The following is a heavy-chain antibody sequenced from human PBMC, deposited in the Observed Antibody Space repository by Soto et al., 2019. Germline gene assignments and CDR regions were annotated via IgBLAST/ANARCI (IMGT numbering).Heavy chain of an antibody. CDR2: IYYSGYT. D-gene: IGHD3-10*01. CDR3: ARLIRDASGSYRLDY. Sequence: QVQLQESGPGRVKPSETLSLTCTASGGSISPYYWSWIRQPPGEGMEWLGYIYYSGYTNYNPSLKSRLPISVDTSKNQFSLRLSSVTAADTAVYFCARLIRDASGSYRLDYWGRGTLVTVSS. J-gene: IGHJ4*02. CDR1: GGSISPYY. V-gene: IGHV4-59*08.